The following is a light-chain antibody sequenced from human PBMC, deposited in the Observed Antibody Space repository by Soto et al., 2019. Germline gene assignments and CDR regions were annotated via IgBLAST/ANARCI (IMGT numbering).Light chain of an antibody. CDR3: CSYAGRTLYV. CDR2: EVT. Sequence: QSVLTQPPSASGSPGQSVTISCTGTSSDVGGYDYVSWYQQRPGKAPKLLIHEVTKRPSGVPDRSSGSKSGNTASLTVSGLQAEDEAEYYCCSYAGRTLYVFGTGTKVTVL. CDR1: SSDVGGYDY. V-gene: IGLV2-8*01. J-gene: IGLJ1*01.